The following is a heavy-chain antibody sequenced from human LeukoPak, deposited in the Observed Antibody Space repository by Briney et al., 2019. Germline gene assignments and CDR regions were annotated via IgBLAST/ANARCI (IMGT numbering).Heavy chain of an antibody. CDR3: ARLPIYYYGSGSPRGTANYYYYMDV. D-gene: IGHD3-10*01. CDR2: IYYSGST. V-gene: IGHV4-39*01. Sequence: SETLSLTCTVSGGSIGSSSYYWGWIRQPPGKGLEWIGSIYYSGSTYYNPSLKSRVTISVDTSKNQFSLKLSSVTAADTAVYYCARLPIYYYGSGSPRGTANYYYYMDVWGKGTTVTISS. CDR1: GGSIGSSSYY. J-gene: IGHJ6*03.